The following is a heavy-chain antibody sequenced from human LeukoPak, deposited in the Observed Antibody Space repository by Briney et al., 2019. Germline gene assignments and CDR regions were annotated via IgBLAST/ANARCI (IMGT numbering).Heavy chain of an antibody. CDR3: ARDFPAVAGLGVDH. CDR1: GFTFSDYY. J-gene: IGHJ4*02. D-gene: IGHD6-19*01. V-gene: IGHV3-23*01. Sequence: GGSLRLPCAASGFTFSDYYMSWIRQAPGKGLEWVSAISGSGGSTYYADSVKGRFTISRDNSKNTLYLQMNSLRAEDTAVYYCARDFPAVAGLGVDHWGQGTLVTVSS. CDR2: ISGSGGST.